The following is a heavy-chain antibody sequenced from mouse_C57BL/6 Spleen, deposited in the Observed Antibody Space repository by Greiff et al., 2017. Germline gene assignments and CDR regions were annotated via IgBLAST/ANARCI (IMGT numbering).Heavy chain of an antibody. CDR3: ASRRLDSSGSYYARDD. D-gene: IGHD3-2*02. CDR1: GFTFSSYT. V-gene: IGHV5-9*01. J-gene: IGHJ4*01. Sequence: EVQGVESGGGLVKPGGSLKLSCAASGFTFSSYTMSWVRQTPEKRLEWVATISGGGGNTSYPDSVKGRFTLSRDNAKHTLYLQMSSLRSEDTALYYGASRRLDSSGSYYARDDWGQGTSVTVSS. CDR2: ISGGGGNT.